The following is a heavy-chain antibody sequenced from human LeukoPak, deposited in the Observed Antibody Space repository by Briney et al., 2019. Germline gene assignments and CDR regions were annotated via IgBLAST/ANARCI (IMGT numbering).Heavy chain of an antibody. CDR2: ISGSGGST. V-gene: IGHV3-23*01. D-gene: IGHD2-15*01. CDR1: GFTFSSYG. J-gene: IGHJ6*03. CDR3: AKGTYCSGGSCYYYYYYMDV. Sequence: PGGTLRLSCAASGFTFSSYGMSWVRQAPGKGLEWVSAISGSGGSTYYADSVKGRFTISRDNSKNTLYLQMNSLRAEDTAVYYCAKGTYCSGGSCYYYYYYMDVWGKGTTVTISS.